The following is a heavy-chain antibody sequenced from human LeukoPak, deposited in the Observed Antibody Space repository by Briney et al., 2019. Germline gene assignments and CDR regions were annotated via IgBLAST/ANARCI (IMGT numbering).Heavy chain of an antibody. J-gene: IGHJ4*02. V-gene: IGHV3-21*01. Sequence: PGGSLRLSCAASGFTFFSYTMNWVRQAPGKGLEWVSSISGSNSYIYYADSVKGRFTISRDNAKNSLYLQMDSLRVDDTAVYFCARDSRRNSGSYVFDYWGQGTLVTVSS. CDR2: ISGSNSYI. CDR3: ARDSRRNSGSYVFDY. D-gene: IGHD1-26*01. CDR1: GFTFFSYT.